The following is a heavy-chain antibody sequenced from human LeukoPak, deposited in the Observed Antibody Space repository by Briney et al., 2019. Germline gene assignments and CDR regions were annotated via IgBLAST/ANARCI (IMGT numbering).Heavy chain of an antibody. D-gene: IGHD4-17*01. CDR1: GGTFSSYA. J-gene: IGHJ4*02. V-gene: IGHV1-69*05. CDR2: IIPIFGTA. Sequence: SSVKVSCKASGGTFSSYAISWVRQAPGQGLEWMGGIIPIFGTANYAQKFQGRVTMTRDTSTSTVYMELSSLRSEDTAVYYCARGIMTTVTTIDYWGQGTLVTVSS. CDR3: ARGIMTTVTTIDY.